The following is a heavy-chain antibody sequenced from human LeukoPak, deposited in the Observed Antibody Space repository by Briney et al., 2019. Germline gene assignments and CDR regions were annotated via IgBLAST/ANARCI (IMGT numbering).Heavy chain of an antibody. CDR2: INHSGST. CDR3: ARVRGYYFDY. CDR1: GGSFSGYY. D-gene: IGHD1-14*01. V-gene: IGHV4-34*01. Sequence: SETLSLTCAVYGGSFSGYYWSWIRQPPGKGLEWIGEINHSGSTNYNPSLKSRVTISVDTSKNQFSLKLSSMTAADTAVYYCARVRGYYFDYWGQGTLVTVSS. J-gene: IGHJ4*02.